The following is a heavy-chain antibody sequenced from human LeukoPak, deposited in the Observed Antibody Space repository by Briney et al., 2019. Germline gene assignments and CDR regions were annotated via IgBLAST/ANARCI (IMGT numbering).Heavy chain of an antibody. CDR3: AKDHPEGDGYNYGAFDI. CDR2: IVDSGVGT. V-gene: IGHV3-23*01. D-gene: IGHD5-24*01. Sequence: HPGGSLRLSCAASGFTFSSYWMHWVRQAPGKGLVWVSGIVDSGVGTHYTDSVKGRFTISRDKSRNTLYLQMNSLRGEDTAVYYCAKDHPEGDGYNYGAFDIWGQGTMVTVSS. CDR1: GFTFSSYW. J-gene: IGHJ3*02.